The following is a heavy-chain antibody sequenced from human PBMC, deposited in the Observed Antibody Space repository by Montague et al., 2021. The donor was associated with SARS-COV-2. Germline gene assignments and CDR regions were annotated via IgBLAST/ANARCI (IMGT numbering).Heavy chain of an antibody. CDR1: GGSISSSSYY. D-gene: IGHD3-9*01. CDR3: ERQPVLRYFDGLPWFGGMDV. Sequence: SETLSLTCTVSGGSISSSSYYWGWIRQPPGKGLEWIGSIYYSGSTYYNPSLKIRVTISVYTSKNQFSLKLSSVTAADTAVYYCERQPVLRYFDGLPWFGGMDVWGQGTTVTVSS. CDR2: IYYSGST. J-gene: IGHJ6*02. V-gene: IGHV4-39*01.